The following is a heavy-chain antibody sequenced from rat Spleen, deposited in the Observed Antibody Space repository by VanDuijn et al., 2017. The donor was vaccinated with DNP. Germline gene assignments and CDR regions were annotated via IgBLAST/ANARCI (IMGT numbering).Heavy chain of an antibody. V-gene: IGHV1-43*01. CDR1: GYTFTTYY. D-gene: IGHD1-4*01. J-gene: IGHJ1*01. CDR3: ARRRLPYWYFDF. CDR2: INTGSGGT. Sequence: QVQLRQSGAEPAKPGSAVKISCKASGYTFTTYYISWTKQTTGQGLEYIGYINTGSGGTNYNEKFRGKATLTVDTSSSTAFMQLSSLTPDDSAVYYCARRRLPYWYFDFWGPGIMVTVSS.